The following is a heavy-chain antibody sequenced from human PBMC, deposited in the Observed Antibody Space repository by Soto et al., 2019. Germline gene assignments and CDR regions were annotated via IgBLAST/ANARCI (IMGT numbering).Heavy chain of an antibody. CDR1: GFTFGNYG. Sequence: GGSLRLSCETSGFTFGNYGMGWVRQAPGKGLYWVSGISSSRRTYYADSVRGRFTISRDNSKNTLYLQMNSLRAEDTAVYYCAKVPNRVSSGWYSYWGQGTLVTVSS. J-gene: IGHJ4*02. D-gene: IGHD6-19*01. V-gene: IGHV3-23*01. CDR3: AKVPNRVSSGWYSY. CDR2: ISSSRRT.